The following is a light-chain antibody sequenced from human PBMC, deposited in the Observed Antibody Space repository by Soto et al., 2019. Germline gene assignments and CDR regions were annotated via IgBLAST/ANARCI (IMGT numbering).Light chain of an antibody. Sequence: EIVMTQAPATVSASLGERVTLSCRASRSISRNLAWYQQSRGQAPRLLVYGASTRATGTPDRFSGSGSGTEFTLTINSLQSEDFAVYYCQQYNIWPRTFGQGTKVDI. V-gene: IGKV3D-15*01. CDR2: GAS. CDR1: RSISRN. J-gene: IGKJ1*01. CDR3: QQYNIWPRT.